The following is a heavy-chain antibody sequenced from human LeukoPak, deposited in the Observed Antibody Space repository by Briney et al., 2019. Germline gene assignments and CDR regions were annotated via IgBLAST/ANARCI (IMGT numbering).Heavy chain of an antibody. V-gene: IGHV2-5*01. CDR2: IYWNDNK. Sequence: GPTLENPTQTLTLTCTCSGFSVSTSGVGVGWIRQLPGKALEWLALIYWNDNKRYSPSLKSRLTITKDTSKNQLVLTMTNMDPVDTATYYCAHSRITMVRGVIILPRFDYWGQGTLVTVSS. CDR1: GFSVSTSGVG. D-gene: IGHD3-10*01. CDR3: AHSRITMVRGVIILPRFDY. J-gene: IGHJ4*02.